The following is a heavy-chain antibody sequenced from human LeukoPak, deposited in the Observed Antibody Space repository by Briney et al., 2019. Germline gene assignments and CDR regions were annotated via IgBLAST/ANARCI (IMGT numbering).Heavy chain of an antibody. V-gene: IGHV3-21*01. CDR3: ARDGDYDTLNWFDP. CDR1: GFNFSSYS. J-gene: IGHJ5*02. CDR2: ISSSSSYI. D-gene: IGHD3-22*01. Sequence: GGSLRLSCAASGFNFSSYSMNWVRQAPGKGLEWVSSISSSSSYIYYADSVKGRFTISRDNAKNSLYLQMNSLRAEDTAVYYCARDGDYDTLNWFDPWGQGTLVTVSS.